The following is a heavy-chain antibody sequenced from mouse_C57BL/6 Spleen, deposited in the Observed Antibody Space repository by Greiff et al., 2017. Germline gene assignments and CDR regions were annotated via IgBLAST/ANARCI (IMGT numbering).Heavy chain of an antibody. CDR3: ARHKDYYGSSYDWYFDV. CDR1: GFSLTSYG. V-gene: IGHV2-6-1*01. D-gene: IGHD1-1*01. J-gene: IGHJ1*03. CDR2: IWSDGST. Sequence: VQRVESGPGLVAPSQSLSITCTVSGFSLTSYGVHWVRQPPGKGLEWLVVIWSDGSTTYNSALKSRLSISKDNSKSQVFLKMNSLQTDDTAMYYCARHKDYYGSSYDWYFDVWGTGTTVTVSS.